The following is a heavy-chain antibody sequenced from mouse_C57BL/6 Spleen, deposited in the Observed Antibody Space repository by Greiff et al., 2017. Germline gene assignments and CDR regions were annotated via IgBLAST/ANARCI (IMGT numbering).Heavy chain of an antibody. CDR1: SYTFTSYW. J-gene: IGHJ3*01. CDR2: IDPSDSYT. Sequence: QVQLQQPGAELVKPGASVKLSCKASSYTFTSYWMQWVKQRPGQGLEWIGEIDPSDSYTNYNQKFKGKATLTVDTSSSPAYMQLSSLTSEDSAVYYCARSGTTVVARGFAYWGQGTLVTVSA. CDR3: ARSGTTVVARGFAY. D-gene: IGHD1-1*01. V-gene: IGHV1-50*01.